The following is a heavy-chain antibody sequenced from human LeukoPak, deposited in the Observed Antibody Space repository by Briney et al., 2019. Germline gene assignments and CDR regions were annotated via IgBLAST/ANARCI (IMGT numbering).Heavy chain of an antibody. Sequence: GGSLRLSCAASGFTFSSYGMHWVRQAPGKGLEWVAVISYDGSNKYYADSVKGRFTTSRDNSKNTLYLQMNSLRAEDTAVYYCAKGVYCTGGVCYTGPFDYWGQGTLVTVSS. V-gene: IGHV3-30*18. CDR2: ISYDGSNK. D-gene: IGHD2-8*02. J-gene: IGHJ4*02. CDR1: GFTFSSYG. CDR3: AKGVYCTGGVCYTGPFDY.